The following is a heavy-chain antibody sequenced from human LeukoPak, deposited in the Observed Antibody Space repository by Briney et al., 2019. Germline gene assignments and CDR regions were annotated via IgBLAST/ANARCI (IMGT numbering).Heavy chain of an antibody. V-gene: IGHV4-59*08. Sequence: SETLSLTCTVSGGSISSYYWSWIRQPPGKGLEWIGCIYYSGSTNYNPSLKSRVTISVDTSKNQFSLKLSSVTAADTAVYYCARLGSIVVAIDYWGQGTLVTVSS. CDR1: GGSISSYY. CDR3: ARLGSIVVAIDY. D-gene: IGHD3-22*01. CDR2: IYYSGST. J-gene: IGHJ4*02.